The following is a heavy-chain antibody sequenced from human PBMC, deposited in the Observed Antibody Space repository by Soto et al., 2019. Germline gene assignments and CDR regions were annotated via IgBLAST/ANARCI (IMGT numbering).Heavy chain of an antibody. Sequence: QLHLQESGPRLVKPSETLSLTCSVSGGSIRGSDDYWGWIRQSPGKGLEYIGSVFYTGSAYYNPSFKSRVSIVADTSTNRFFLNLKSVTATDTGVYHCAKTPTGYYDSWGQGILVTVSS. D-gene: IGHD2-8*02. J-gene: IGHJ4*02. CDR1: GGSIRGSDDY. CDR3: AKTPTGYYDS. V-gene: IGHV4-39*02. CDR2: VFYTGSA.